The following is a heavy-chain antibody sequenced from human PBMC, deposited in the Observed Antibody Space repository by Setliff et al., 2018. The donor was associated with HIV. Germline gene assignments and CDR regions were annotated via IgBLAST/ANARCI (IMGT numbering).Heavy chain of an antibody. D-gene: IGHD3-3*01. V-gene: IGHV3-23*01. Sequence: GGSLRLSCAASGFTFRNYKFNWVRQAPGRGLEWVSSISGSGYPYYADSVKGRFTISRDNSKNTLFLQMDSLRAEDTALYYCAKQRYYDGNDGFDVWGQGTMVTVSS. CDR1: GFTFRNYK. CDR2: ISGSGYP. CDR3: AKQRYYDGNDGFDV. J-gene: IGHJ3*01.